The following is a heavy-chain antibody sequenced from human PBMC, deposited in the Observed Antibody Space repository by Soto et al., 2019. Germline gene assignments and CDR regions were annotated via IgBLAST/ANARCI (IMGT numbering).Heavy chain of an antibody. CDR1: GYTFSSIG. CDR3: ARDLDGSGSYFTNY. V-gene: IGHV1-18*01. Sequence: ASVKVSCKTSGYTFSSIGISWVRQAPGQGLEWMGWISPHKGDTYYAQRLQGRVTMTTDTSTSTAYMELRSLRSDDTAVYFCARDLDGSGSYFTNYWGQGTLVTVPQ. D-gene: IGHD3-10*01. CDR2: ISPHKGDT. J-gene: IGHJ4*02.